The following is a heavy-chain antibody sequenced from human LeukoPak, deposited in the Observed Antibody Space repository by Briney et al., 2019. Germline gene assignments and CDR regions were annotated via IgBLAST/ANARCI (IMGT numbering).Heavy chain of an antibody. CDR1: GFTSTNFA. V-gene: IGHV1-58*01. CDR2: IIVGSGAT. J-gene: IGHJ4*02. CDR3: AADLSNPRMGASYLDS. D-gene: IGHD3-16*01. Sequence: SVNVSCKASGFTSTNFAVQWVRQARGQRLEWIGWIIVGSGATKCAQDFQERVTITRDLSTSTLYMELRSLTSEDTAVYYCAADLSNPRMGASYLDSWGQGTLVTVSS.